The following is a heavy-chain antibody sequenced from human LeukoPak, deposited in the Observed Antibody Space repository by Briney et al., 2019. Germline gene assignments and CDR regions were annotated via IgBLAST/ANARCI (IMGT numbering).Heavy chain of an antibody. CDR2: MNPEGSEI. CDR3: VRDKVVGATTGSLFAY. Sequence: GGSLTLSCAAYGFTFSSNRMNWVSQAPGRGREWVSNMNPEGSEIYYVGSVKGRFTITREKAKNFMYLQMNRRRAEDTAVYYCVRDKVVGATTGSLFAYWGQGTLVTVSS. D-gene: IGHD1-26*01. CDR1: GFTFSSNR. J-gene: IGHJ4*02. V-gene: IGHV3-7*01.